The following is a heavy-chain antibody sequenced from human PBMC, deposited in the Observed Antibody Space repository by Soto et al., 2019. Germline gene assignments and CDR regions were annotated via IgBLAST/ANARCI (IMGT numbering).Heavy chain of an antibody. CDR1: GFTFGDYA. D-gene: IGHD6-19*01. CDR3: TRDRGGGWTHFYYMDV. CDR2: IRSKAYGGTT. V-gene: IGHV3-49*03. Sequence: GGSLRLSCTASGFTFGDYAMSWFRQAPGKGLEWVGFIRSKAYGGTTEYAASVKGRFTISRDDSKSIAYLQMNSLKTEDTAVYYCTRDRGGGWTHFYYMDVWGKGTTVTVSS. J-gene: IGHJ6*03.